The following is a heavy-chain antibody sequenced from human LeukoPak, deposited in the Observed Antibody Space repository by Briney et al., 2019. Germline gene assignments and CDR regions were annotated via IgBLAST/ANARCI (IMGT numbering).Heavy chain of an antibody. CDR1: GFTFSSYW. D-gene: IGHD5-12*01. V-gene: IGHV3-74*01. CDR3: ARNVGIVDFDY. Sequence: QPGGSLRLSCAASGFTFSSYWTHWVRQAPGKGLVWVSRINSDGSSTSYADSVKGRFTISRDNAKNTLYLQMNSLRAEDTAVYYCARNVGIVDFDYWGQGTLVTVSS. J-gene: IGHJ4*02. CDR2: INSDGSST.